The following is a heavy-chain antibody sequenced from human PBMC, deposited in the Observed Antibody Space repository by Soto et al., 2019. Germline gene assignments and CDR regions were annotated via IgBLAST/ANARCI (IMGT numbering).Heavy chain of an antibody. Sequence: PSETLSLTCAVCGGAVSSYYWSLIRQPPGKGLEWIGYIYYSGSTNYNPSLKSRVTISVDTSKNQFSLKLSSVTAADTAVYYCARDFLDYGDPGHAFDIWGQGTMVTVSS. CDR2: IYYSGST. D-gene: IGHD4-17*01. CDR1: GGAVSSYY. J-gene: IGHJ3*02. V-gene: IGHV4-59*02. CDR3: ARDFLDYGDPGHAFDI.